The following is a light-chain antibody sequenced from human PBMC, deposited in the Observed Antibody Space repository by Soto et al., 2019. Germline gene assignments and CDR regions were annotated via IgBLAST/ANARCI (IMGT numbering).Light chain of an antibody. V-gene: IGKV1-27*01. CDR3: QKYDSAPWT. J-gene: IGKJ1*01. Sequence: DIEMTQSPSSLSASVGDRVTITCRASHGISNYLAWYQQRPGKVPKLLIYAASTLHSGVPSRFSGSGSGTDFTLTISSLQPEDVATYYCQKYDSAPWTFGQGTEVEIK. CDR1: HGISNY. CDR2: AAS.